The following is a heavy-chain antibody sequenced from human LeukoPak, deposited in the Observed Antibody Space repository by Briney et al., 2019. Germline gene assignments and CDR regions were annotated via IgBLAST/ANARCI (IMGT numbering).Heavy chain of an antibody. J-gene: IGHJ4*02. CDR2: INPNSGGT. CDR1: GYTLTGYY. CDR3: ARVWINVGATPAIAY. Sequence: ASVKVSCKASGYTLTGYYMHWVRQAPGQGLEWMGWINPNSGGTNYAQKFQGRVTMTRDTSISTAYMELSRLRSDDTAVYYCARVWINVGATPAIAYWGQGTLVTVSS. V-gene: IGHV1-2*02. D-gene: IGHD1-26*01.